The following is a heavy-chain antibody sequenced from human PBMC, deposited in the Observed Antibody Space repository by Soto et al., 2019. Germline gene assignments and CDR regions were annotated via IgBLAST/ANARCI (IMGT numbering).Heavy chain of an antibody. CDR1: GNTFTNYA. J-gene: IGHJ3*02. CDR3: ASGDSSGYTALDI. V-gene: IGHV1-3*01. D-gene: IGHD3-22*01. CDR2: INAGNGNT. Sequence: GASVKVSCKASGNTFTNYAIHWARHAPGQRLEWMGWINAGNGNTKYSQKFQGRVSITKDTSASTAYMELSSLTSEDTAVYYCASGDSSGYTALDIWGQGTMVTVSS.